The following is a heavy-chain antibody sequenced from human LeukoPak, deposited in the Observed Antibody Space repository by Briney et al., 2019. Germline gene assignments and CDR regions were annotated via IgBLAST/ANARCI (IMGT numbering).Heavy chain of an antibody. D-gene: IGHD6-13*01. V-gene: IGHV3-64D*06. CDR1: GFTFSSYS. CDR3: AKSGAAGNYYGMDV. CDR2: ISSDGGST. Sequence: GGSLRLSCAASGFTFSSYSMNWVRQAPGKGLEYVSAISSDGGSTYYADSVKGRFTISRDDSKNTLYLQMSSLRTEDTAVYYCAKSGAAGNYYGMDVWGQGTTVTVSS. J-gene: IGHJ6*02.